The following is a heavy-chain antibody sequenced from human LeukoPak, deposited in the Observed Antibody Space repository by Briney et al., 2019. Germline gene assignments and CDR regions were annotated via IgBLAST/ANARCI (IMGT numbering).Heavy chain of an antibody. CDR2: ISSSSSYI. D-gene: IGHD3-22*01. Sequence: GGSLRLSCAASGFTFSSYSMNWVRQAPGKGLEGVSSISSSSSYIYYADSVKGRFTISRDNAKNSLYLQMNSLRAEDTAVYYCARDGGKRITMIVVVNNFDYWGQGTLVTVSS. J-gene: IGHJ4*02. CDR3: ARDGGKRITMIVVVNNFDY. V-gene: IGHV3-21*01. CDR1: GFTFSSYS.